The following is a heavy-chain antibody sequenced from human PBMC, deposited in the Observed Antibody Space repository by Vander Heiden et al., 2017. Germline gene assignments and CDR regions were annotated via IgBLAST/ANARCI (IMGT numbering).Heavy chain of an antibody. Sequence: EVQLEESGGGLIQPGGSLRLSCAVPGLSVSGNYMSWVRQAPGKGLQWVSVIYSGGGTTYYADFAKGRFTISRDNSKNTLYLQMNSLRAEDTAIYYCARGGRGGYNYGALDIWGQGTMVTVSS. CDR3: ARGGRGGYNYGALDI. V-gene: IGHV3-53*01. J-gene: IGHJ3*02. CDR2: IYSGGGTT. CDR1: GLSVSGNY. D-gene: IGHD5-12*01.